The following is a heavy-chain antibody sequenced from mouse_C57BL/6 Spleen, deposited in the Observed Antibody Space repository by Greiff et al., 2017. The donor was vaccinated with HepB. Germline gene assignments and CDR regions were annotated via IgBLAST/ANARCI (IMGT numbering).Heavy chain of an antibody. CDR3: ARHPHYGNPSYYAMDY. J-gene: IGHJ4*01. CDR2: FYPGSGSI. Sequence: VKLQESGAELVKPGASVKLSCKASGYTFTEYTTHWVKQRSGQGLEWIGWFYPGSGSIKYNEKFKDKATLTADKSSSTVYMELSRLTSEDSAVYFCARHPHYGNPSYYAMDYWGQGTSVTVSS. CDR1: GYTFTEYT. V-gene: IGHV1-62-2*01. D-gene: IGHD2-1*01.